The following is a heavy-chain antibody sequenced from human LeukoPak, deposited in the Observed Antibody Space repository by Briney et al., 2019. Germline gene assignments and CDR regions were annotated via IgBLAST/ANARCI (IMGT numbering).Heavy chain of an antibody. CDR1: GFTFSSYA. CDR2: ISGSGGST. V-gene: IGHV3-23*01. D-gene: IGHD2-2*01. Sequence: PGGSLRLSCAASGFTFSSYAMSWVRQAPGKGLEWVSAISGSGGSTYYADSVKGRFTISRDNSKNTLYLQMNSLRAEDTAVYYCAKDEGGVPAAMRPPGDYWGQGTLVTVSS. J-gene: IGHJ4*02. CDR3: AKDEGGVPAAMRPPGDY.